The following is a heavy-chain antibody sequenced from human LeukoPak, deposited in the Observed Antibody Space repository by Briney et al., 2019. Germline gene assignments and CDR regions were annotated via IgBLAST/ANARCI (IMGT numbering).Heavy chain of an antibody. CDR2: ISAYNGNT. V-gene: IGHV1-18*01. D-gene: IGHD3-16*01. CDR1: GYTFTSYG. Sequence: GALVKVSCKASGYTFTSYGISWVRQAPGQGLEWMGWISAYNGNTNYARKLQGRVTMTTDTSTSTAYMELRSLRSDDTAVYYCARDHGAVGTNWFDPWGQGTLVTVSS. CDR3: ARDHGAVGTNWFDP. J-gene: IGHJ5*02.